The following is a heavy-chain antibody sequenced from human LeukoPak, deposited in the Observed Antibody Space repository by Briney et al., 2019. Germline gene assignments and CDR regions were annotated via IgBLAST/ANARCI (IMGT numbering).Heavy chain of an antibody. CDR3: ARVWWYSGQQI. J-gene: IGHJ3*02. Sequence: SETLSLTCAVYGGSFSGYYWSWIRQPPGKGLEWIGEINHSGSTNYNPSLKSRVTISVDTSKNQFSLKLSSVTAADTAVYYCARVWWYSGQQIWGQGTMVTVSS. CDR2: INHSGST. D-gene: IGHD1-26*01. V-gene: IGHV4-34*01. CDR1: GGSFSGYY.